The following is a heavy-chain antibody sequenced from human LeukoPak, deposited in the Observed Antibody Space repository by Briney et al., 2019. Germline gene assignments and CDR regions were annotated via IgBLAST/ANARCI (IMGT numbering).Heavy chain of an antibody. J-gene: IGHJ4*02. CDR3: ARGGYSFDY. CDR1: GFSLSGYW. CDR2: LHANGDEK. D-gene: IGHD5-12*01. Sequence: GGSLRLSCAASGFSLSGYWMSWVRQAPGKGLEWVARLHANGDEKNFVGSVQGRFTVARDNAKNSLYLQMNSLRVEDTAVYYCARGGYSFDYLGQGTLVTVSS. V-gene: IGHV3-7*01.